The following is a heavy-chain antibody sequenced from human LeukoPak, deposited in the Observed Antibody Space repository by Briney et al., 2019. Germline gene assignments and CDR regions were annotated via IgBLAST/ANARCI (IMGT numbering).Heavy chain of an antibody. Sequence: PSETLSLTCTVSGGSISSSSYYWGWIRQPPGKGLEWIGSIYYSGSTYYNPSLKSRVTISVDTSKNQFSLKLSSVTAADTAVYYCARLTIVVVPAATYFDYWGQGTWSPSPQ. D-gene: IGHD2-2*01. V-gene: IGHV4-39*07. CDR1: GGSISSSSYY. CDR2: IYYSGST. CDR3: ARLTIVVVPAATYFDY. J-gene: IGHJ4*02.